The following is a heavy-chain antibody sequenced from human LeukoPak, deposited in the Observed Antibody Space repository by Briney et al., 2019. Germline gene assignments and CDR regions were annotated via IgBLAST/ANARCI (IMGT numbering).Heavy chain of an antibody. CDR3: ARGGGDYDFWSGYYYFDY. CDR1: GYTFTSYD. J-gene: IGHJ4*02. D-gene: IGHD3-3*01. Sequence: EASVKVSCKASGYTFTSYDINWVRQATGQGLEWMGWMNPNSGNTGYAQKFQGRVTMTRNTSISTAYTELSSLRSEDTAVYYCARGGGDYDFWSGYYYFDYWGQGTLVTVSS. CDR2: MNPNSGNT. V-gene: IGHV1-8*01.